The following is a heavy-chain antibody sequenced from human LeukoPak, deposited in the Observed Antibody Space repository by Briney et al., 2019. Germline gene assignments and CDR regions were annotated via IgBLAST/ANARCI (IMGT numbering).Heavy chain of an antibody. J-gene: IGHJ3*02. CDR2: ISASTGII. V-gene: IGHV3-48*01. CDR1: GFTSSSYS. CDR3: ARRHGRRGIVGPTILKGAFDI. Sequence: PGGSLRLSCAASGFTSSSYSMNWVRQAPGKGLEWVSYISASTGIIYYADSVKGRFTISRDDAKNSLYLQMNSLRAEDTAVYYCARRHGRRGIVGPTILKGAFDIWGQGTMVTVSS. D-gene: IGHD1-26*01.